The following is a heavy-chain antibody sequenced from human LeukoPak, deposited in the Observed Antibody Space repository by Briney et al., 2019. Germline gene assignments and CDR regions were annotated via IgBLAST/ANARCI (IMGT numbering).Heavy chain of an antibody. J-gene: IGHJ4*02. CDR3: AKLTGTQPVDF. Sequence: GSLRLSCAASGFPFSSFAMSWARQAPGKGLEWVSAISGSGDSTYYADSVKGRFTISRDNSKNTLYLQMNSLRAEDTAVYYCAKLTGTQPVDFWGQGTLVTVSS. CDR2: ISGSGDST. CDR1: GFPFSSFA. V-gene: IGHV3-23*01. D-gene: IGHD1-14*01.